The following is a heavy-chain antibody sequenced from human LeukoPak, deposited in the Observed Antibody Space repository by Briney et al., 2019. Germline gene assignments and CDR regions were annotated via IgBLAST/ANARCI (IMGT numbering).Heavy chain of an antibody. V-gene: IGHV3-48*01. J-gene: IGHJ6*02. CDR1: GFTFSSYS. Sequence: GGSLRLPCAASGFTFSSYSMNWVRQAPGKGLEWVSYISSSNTVTYYADSVKGRFTISRDNAKNSLYLQMNSLSAEDTAVYYCARAYGGGDVWGQGTTVTVSS. CDR3: ARAYGGGDV. CDR2: ISSSNTVT. D-gene: IGHD3-16*01.